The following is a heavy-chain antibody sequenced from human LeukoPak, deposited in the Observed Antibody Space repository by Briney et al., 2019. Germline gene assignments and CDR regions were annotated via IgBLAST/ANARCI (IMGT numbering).Heavy chain of an antibody. CDR2: IKSKTDGGTT. D-gene: IGHD6-6*01. J-gene: IGHJ4*02. Sequence: PGGSLRLSCAASGFSFSNAWMSWVRQAPGKGLEWVGRIKSKTDGGTTEYAAPVKGRLNISRNDSKNTLYLQMNSLKTEETAVYYCTTDSSSRSYYWGQGTLVTVSS. CDR1: GFSFSNAW. V-gene: IGHV3-15*01. CDR3: TTDSSSRSYY.